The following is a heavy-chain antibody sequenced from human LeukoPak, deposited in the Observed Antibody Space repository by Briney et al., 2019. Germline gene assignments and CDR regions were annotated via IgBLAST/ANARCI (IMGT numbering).Heavy chain of an antibody. J-gene: IGHJ6*04. CDR2: IYHSGST. CDR3: ARDLGSSTPSGV. V-gene: IGHV4-4*02. Sequence: SSETLSLTCAVSGGSISSNNWWNWVRQPPGKGLEWIGEIYHSGSTNYNPSLKSRVTISVDKSKNQLFLKLNSVTAADTAVYYCARDLGSSTPSGVWGKGTTVTVSS. D-gene: IGHD3-16*01. CDR1: GGSISSNNW.